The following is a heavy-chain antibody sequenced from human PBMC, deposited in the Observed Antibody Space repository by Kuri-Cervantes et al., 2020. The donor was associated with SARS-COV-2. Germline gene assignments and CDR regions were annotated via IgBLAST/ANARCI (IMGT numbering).Heavy chain of an antibody. CDR2: IIPIFSTA. CDR1: GGTFSSYA. CDR3: ARSNYGSGSPYRPGAYYYYMDV. V-gene: IGHV1-69*13. J-gene: IGHJ6*03. Sequence: SVKVSCKASGGTFSSYAISWVRQAPGQGLEWMGGIIPIFSTANYAQKFQGRVTITADESTSTAYMELSSLRSEDTAVYYCARSNYGSGSPYRPGAYYYYMDVWGKGTTVTVSS. D-gene: IGHD3-10*01.